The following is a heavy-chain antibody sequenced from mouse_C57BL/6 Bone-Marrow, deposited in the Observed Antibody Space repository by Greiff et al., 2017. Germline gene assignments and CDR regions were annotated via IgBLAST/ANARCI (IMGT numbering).Heavy chain of an antibody. CDR2: ILPSIGRT. V-gene: IGHV15-2*01. J-gene: IGHJ1*03. CDR1: DSEVFPIAY. D-gene: IGHD1-1*01. Sequence: QVQLKESGSELRSPGSSVKLSCKDFDSEVFPIAYMSWVRQKPGHGFEWIGGILPSIGRTIYGEKFEDKATLDADTLSNTAYLELNSLTSEDSAIYYCARRTTVVATRYWYFDVWGTGTTVTVSS. CDR3: ARRTTVVATRYWYFDV.